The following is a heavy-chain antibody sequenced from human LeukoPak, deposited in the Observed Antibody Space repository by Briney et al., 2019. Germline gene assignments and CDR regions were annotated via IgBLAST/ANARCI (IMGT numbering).Heavy chain of an antibody. V-gene: IGHV1-69*04. Sequence: SVKVSCKASGGTFSSYAISWVRQAPGQGLEWMGRIIPILGIANYAQKFQGRVTITADKSTSTAYMELSSLRSEDTAVYYCARAASYGDRFDYWGQGTLVTVSS. CDR1: GGTFSSYA. CDR3: ARAASYGDRFDY. CDR2: IIPILGIA. D-gene: IGHD4-17*01. J-gene: IGHJ4*02.